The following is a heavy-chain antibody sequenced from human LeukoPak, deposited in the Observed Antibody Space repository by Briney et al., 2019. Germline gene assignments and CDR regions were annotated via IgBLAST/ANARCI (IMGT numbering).Heavy chain of an antibody. Sequence: ASMKVSCKASGGTFSRYAISWVRQAPGQGLEWMGGIIPIFGTANYAQKFQGRVTITTDESTSTAYMELSSLRSEDTAVYYCARVDSSGYPTFDYWGQGTLVTVSS. D-gene: IGHD3-22*01. J-gene: IGHJ4*02. CDR3: ARVDSSGYPTFDY. CDR1: GGTFSRYA. CDR2: IIPIFGTA. V-gene: IGHV1-69*05.